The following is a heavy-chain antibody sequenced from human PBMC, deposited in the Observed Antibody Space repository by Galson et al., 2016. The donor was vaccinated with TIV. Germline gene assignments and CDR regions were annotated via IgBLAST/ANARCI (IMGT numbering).Heavy chain of an antibody. V-gene: IGHV1-18*04. CDR1: GYTFTNHR. D-gene: IGHD3-22*01. J-gene: IGHJ6*02. CDR3: ARDRGSMTMILVANYYYGMDV. Sequence: SVKVSCKASGYTFTNHRFSWVRQAPGEGLEWMGWISGYDGNTDYAQKFQGRVTMTTETSTSTAYLELRSLRSDDTAVYYCARDRGSMTMILVANYYYGMDVWGQGTKVTVSS. CDR2: ISGYDGNT.